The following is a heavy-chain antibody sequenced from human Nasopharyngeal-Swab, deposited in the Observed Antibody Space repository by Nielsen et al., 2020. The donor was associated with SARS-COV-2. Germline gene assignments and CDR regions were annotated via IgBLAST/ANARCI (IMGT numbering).Heavy chain of an antibody. D-gene: IGHD4/OR15-4a*01. CDR3: ARAMTMVVTIPAY. V-gene: IGHV1-18*01. Sequence: WVRQAPGQGLEWMGWISAYSGNTNYAQKLQGRVTMTTDTSTSTAYMELRSLRSDDTAVYYCARAMTMVVTIPAYWGQGTLVTVSS. CDR2: ISAYSGNT. J-gene: IGHJ4*02.